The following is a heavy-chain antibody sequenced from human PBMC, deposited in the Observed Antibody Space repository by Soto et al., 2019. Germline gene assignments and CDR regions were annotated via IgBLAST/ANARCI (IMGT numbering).Heavy chain of an antibody. D-gene: IGHD6-6*01. V-gene: IGHV3-72*01. J-gene: IGHJ4*02. CDR2: ITGKPDGYTT. Sequence: GGSLRLSCTASTFILRDHYMDWVRQAPGKGLEWVARITGKPDGYTTEYAASVKGRFTISRDEFENSLFLQMNSLKSEDTAMYFCSVYIGARLIYWGQGTLVTVSS. CDR1: TFILRDHY. CDR3: SVYIGARLIY.